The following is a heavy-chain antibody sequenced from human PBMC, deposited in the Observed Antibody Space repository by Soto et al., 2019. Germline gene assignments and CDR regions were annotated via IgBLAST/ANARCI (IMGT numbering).Heavy chain of an antibody. D-gene: IGHD1-1*01. Sequence: WASVKVSCKASGYTFTGYYMHWVRQAPGQGLEWMGWIHPNSGGPNYAQKFQGWVTMTRDPSITTAYLEPSRLSSDDTAVYYCAREGGTTGGDALDIWGQGTMVPVSS. CDR1: GYTFTGYY. V-gene: IGHV1-2*04. CDR2: IHPNSGGP. J-gene: IGHJ3*02. CDR3: AREGGTTGGDALDI.